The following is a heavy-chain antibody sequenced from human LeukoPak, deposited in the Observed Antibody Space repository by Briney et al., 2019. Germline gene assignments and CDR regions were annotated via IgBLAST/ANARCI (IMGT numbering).Heavy chain of an antibody. Sequence: GGSLRLSCAASGFTFSSYAMSWVRQAPGKGLEWVSVISGSGGSTYYADSVKGRFTISRDNSKNTLYLQMNSLRAEDTAVYYCAKDVESGRSADYWGQGTLVTVSS. D-gene: IGHD3-10*01. CDR1: GFTFSSYA. J-gene: IGHJ4*02. CDR3: AKDVESGRSADY. CDR2: ISGSGGST. V-gene: IGHV3-23*01.